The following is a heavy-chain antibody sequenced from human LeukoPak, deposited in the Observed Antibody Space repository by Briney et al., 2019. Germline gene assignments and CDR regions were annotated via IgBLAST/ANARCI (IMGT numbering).Heavy chain of an antibody. CDR2: IYYSGST. J-gene: IGHJ4*02. V-gene: IGHV4-39*07. CDR1: GGSISSSSYY. D-gene: IGHD3-10*01. CDR3: ASLKREFNY. Sequence: PSETLSLTCTVSGGSISSSSYYWGWIRQPPGKGLEWIGNIYYSGSTYYNPSLKSRVTISVDTSKNQFSLKLSSVTAADTAVYYCASLKREFNYWGQGTLVTVSS.